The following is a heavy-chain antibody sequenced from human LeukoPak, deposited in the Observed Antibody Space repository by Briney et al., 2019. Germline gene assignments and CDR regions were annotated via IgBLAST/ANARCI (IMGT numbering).Heavy chain of an antibody. D-gene: IGHD3-9*01. CDR3: ARDNFDWRPLDC. Sequence: GGSLRLSCAGSGFTFSSHWMTWVRQTPGKGLEWVASIKHDGSEKNYVDSVKGRFTTSRDNAKNSLYVEMNNLRGEDTAVYYCARDNFDWRPLDCWGQGTLVTVSS. J-gene: IGHJ4*02. CDR2: IKHDGSEK. CDR1: GFTFSSHW. V-gene: IGHV3-7*03.